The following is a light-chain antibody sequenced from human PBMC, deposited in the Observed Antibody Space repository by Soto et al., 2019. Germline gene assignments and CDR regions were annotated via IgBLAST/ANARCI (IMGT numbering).Light chain of an antibody. J-gene: IGKJ5*01. CDR1: QSVGGH. CDR2: DAS. V-gene: IGKV3-11*01. Sequence: EIVLTQSPATLSLSPGERATLSCRASQSVGGHLAWYQQKPGQAPRLLIYDASDRATGIPARVSGSGSETDFTRIISSLVLDDFAVYYCQLRNNWPPSITFGQGTRLEIK. CDR3: QLRNNWPPSIT.